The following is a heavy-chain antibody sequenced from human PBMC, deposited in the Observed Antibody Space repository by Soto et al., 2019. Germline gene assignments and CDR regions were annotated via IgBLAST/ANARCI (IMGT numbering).Heavy chain of an antibody. Sequence: GGSLSRSCAASGFTFSNYWMYWVRQAPGKGLVWVSRINTDGSSTSYADSVKGRLIISRDNAKNSLYLQMNSLRAEDTAVYYCAREGRVGGIDYWGQGTPVTVSS. CDR3: AREGRVGGIDY. CDR1: GFTFSNYW. D-gene: IGHD6-19*01. J-gene: IGHJ4*02. V-gene: IGHV3-74*01. CDR2: INTDGSST.